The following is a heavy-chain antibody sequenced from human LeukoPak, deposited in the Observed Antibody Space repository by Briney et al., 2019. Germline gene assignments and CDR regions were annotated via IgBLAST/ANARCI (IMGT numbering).Heavy chain of an antibody. CDR1: GFTSNTAW. V-gene: IGHV3-7*01. D-gene: IGHD2-15*01. Sequence: PGGSLTLSCAVSGFTSNTAWLTWVRQAPGKGPEWVADMRQDGSDMYYLDSVRGRFIISRDNAKNSLYLQMNSLRAEDTAVYYCARNIVVVVAADYYYYGMDVWGQGTTVTVSS. CDR3: ARNIVVVVAADYYYYGMDV. CDR2: MRQDGSDM. J-gene: IGHJ6*02.